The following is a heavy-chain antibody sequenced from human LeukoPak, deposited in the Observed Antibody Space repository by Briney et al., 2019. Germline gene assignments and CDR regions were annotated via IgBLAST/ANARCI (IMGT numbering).Heavy chain of an antibody. V-gene: IGHV3-64D*06. CDR1: GLTFSSYA. J-gene: IGHJ4*02. CDR3: VRVYCSGGSCQLQYYFDY. CDR2: ISSNGGST. D-gene: IGHD2-15*01. Sequence: GGSLRLSCSASGLTFSSYAMHWVRQAPGKGLEYVSAISSNGGSTYYADSVKGRFTISRDNSKNTLYLQMSSLRAEDTAVYYCVRVYCSGGSCQLQYYFDYWGQGTLVTVSS.